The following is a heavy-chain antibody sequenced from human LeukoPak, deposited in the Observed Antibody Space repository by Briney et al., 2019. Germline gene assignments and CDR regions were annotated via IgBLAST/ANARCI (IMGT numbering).Heavy chain of an antibody. V-gene: IGHV4-34*01. J-gene: IGHJ4*02. CDR2: IHHSGST. D-gene: IGHD3-22*01. CDR3: ASGYYDSSGSVDY. CDR1: GASFSGYY. Sequence: MPSETLSLTCAVVGASFSGYYWSWIPQPPGKGLEWIGEIHHSGSTNYNPSLKSRVTISEDTSKNQFSLKLSSVTAADTAVYYCASGYYDSSGSVDYWGQGTLVTVSS.